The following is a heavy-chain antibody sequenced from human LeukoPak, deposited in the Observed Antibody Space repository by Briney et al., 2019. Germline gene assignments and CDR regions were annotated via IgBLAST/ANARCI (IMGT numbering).Heavy chain of an antibody. CDR1: GGSISSSTDN. D-gene: IGHD6-13*01. CDR2: VYYSGSN. V-gene: IGHV4-39*02. Sequence: SETLSLTCTVSGGSISSSTDNWGWIRQPPGKGLEWIGSVYYSGSNLDNPSLKSRVFISVDTSKNHVSLRLSSVTAADTAVYYCVRSYSSSRFIMDVWGKGTTVTVSS. J-gene: IGHJ6*04. CDR3: VRSYSSSRFIMDV.